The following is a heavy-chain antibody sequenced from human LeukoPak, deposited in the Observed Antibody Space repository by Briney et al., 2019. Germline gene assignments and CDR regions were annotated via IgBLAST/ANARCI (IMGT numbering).Heavy chain of an antibody. V-gene: IGHV5-51*01. Sequence: ESLDISCKGSGYSFTSYWIGWVRQMPGKGLEWMGIIYPGDSDTRYSPSFQGQVTISADKSISTAYLQWSSLKASDTAMYYCARQSRITMIVAAVGAFDIWGQGTIVSVSS. J-gene: IGHJ3*02. CDR1: GYSFTSYW. D-gene: IGHD3-22*01. CDR3: ARQSRITMIVAAVGAFDI. CDR2: IYPGDSDT.